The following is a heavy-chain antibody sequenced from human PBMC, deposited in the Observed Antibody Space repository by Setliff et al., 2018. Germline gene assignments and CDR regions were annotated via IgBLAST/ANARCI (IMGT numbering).Heavy chain of an antibody. CDR3: AKPRVELRWGFES. Sequence: LRLSCAASGFTFTDYAMSWVRQAPGKGLEWVSTIYSGDRSTFYTDSVKGRFIIYRDSSKNTLYMQMNSLRAEDTAVYYCAKPRVELRWGFESWGQGTLVTVPQ. V-gene: IGHV3-23*03. CDR2: IYSGDRST. J-gene: IGHJ4*02. D-gene: IGHD1-7*01. CDR1: GFTFTDYA.